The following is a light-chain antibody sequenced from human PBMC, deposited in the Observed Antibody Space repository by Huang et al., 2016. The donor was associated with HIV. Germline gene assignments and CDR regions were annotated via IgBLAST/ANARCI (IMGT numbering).Light chain of an antibody. CDR3: QQYSNMNS. V-gene: IGKV3-15*01. J-gene: IGKJ2*03. CDR2: GAS. Sequence: EIVLTQSPDTLAASPGERAALSCRASQSVRSDLAWSQQSPGQSPRLLIYGASTRATGIPARFSGSGSGTEFTLTISSRQSEDFVVYYCQQYSNMNSFGQGTKLEIK. CDR1: QSVRSD.